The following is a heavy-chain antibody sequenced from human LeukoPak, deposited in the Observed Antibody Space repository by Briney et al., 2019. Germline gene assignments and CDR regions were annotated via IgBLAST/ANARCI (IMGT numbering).Heavy chain of an antibody. CDR2: IYYSGST. CDR1: GVSIISCAYY. V-gene: IGHV4-31*03. J-gene: IGHJ4*02. Sequence: SETLSHTCTVSGVSIISCAYYWSWIRQHPGKGLEWIGYIYYSGSTYYNPSLKSRVTISVDTSKNQYSLKLSSVTAADTAVYYCARGGSSGYPGRYWGQGTLVTVSS. D-gene: IGHD3-22*01. CDR3: ARGGSSGYPGRY.